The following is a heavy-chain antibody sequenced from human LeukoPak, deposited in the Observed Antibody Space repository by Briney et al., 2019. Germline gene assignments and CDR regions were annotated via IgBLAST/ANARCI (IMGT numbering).Heavy chain of an antibody. CDR1: GGSISTYY. D-gene: IGHD6-6*01. CDR3: TRTYSSSSIDY. Sequence: PSETLSLTCTVSGGSISTYYWSWIRQPPGKGLEWIGYIYYSGSTNYNPSLKSRVTTSVDTSKNQFSLKLSSVTAADTAVYYCTRTYSSSSIDYWGQGALVTVSS. J-gene: IGHJ4*02. V-gene: IGHV4-59*01. CDR2: IYYSGST.